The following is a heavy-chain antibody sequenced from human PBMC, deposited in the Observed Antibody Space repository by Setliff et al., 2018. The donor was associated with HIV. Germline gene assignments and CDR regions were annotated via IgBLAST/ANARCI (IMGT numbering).Heavy chain of an antibody. D-gene: IGHD5-12*01. V-gene: IGHV4-39*01. CDR1: GGSITRTPYY. CDR2: IYHTGIT. Sequence: ASETLSLTCTVSGGSITRTPYYWGWIRQPPGKGLEWIGSIYHTGITYYMPSLQSRVTISVDMSKNQFSLKLSSVTAADTAVYYCARHLYGGYTGGFDYWGQGTLVTVSS. CDR3: ARHLYGGYTGGFDY. J-gene: IGHJ4*02.